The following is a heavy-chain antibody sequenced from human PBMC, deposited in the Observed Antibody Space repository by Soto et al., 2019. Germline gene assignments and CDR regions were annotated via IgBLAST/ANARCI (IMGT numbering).Heavy chain of an antibody. J-gene: IGHJ2*01. CDR3: ARSGPLFYCSTCWYFDL. V-gene: IGHV4-31*03. Sequence: SETLSLTCTVSGGSISSGGYYWSWIRQHPGKGLEWIGYIYYSGSTYHNPSLKSRVTISVDTSKNQFSLKLSSVTAADTAVYYCARSGPLFYCSTCWYFDLWGRGTLVTVSS. D-gene: IGHD2-2*01. CDR1: GGSISSGGYY. CDR2: IYYSGST.